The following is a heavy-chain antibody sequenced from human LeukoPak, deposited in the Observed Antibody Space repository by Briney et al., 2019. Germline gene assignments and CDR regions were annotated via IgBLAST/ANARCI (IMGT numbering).Heavy chain of an antibody. CDR2: INHSGST. CDR1: GGSFSGYY. CDR3: ARVRDYDFWSGSDAFDI. Sequence: PSETLSLTCAVYGGSFSGYYWSWIRRPPGKGLEWIGEINHSGSTNYNPSLKSRVTISVDTSKNQFSLKLSSVTAADTAVYYCARVRDYDFWSGSDAFDIWGQGTMVTVSS. J-gene: IGHJ3*02. D-gene: IGHD3-3*01. V-gene: IGHV4-34*01.